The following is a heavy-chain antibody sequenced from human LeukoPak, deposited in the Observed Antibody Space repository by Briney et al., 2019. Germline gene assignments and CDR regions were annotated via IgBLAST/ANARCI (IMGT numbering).Heavy chain of an antibody. CDR3: ARVLSSGYYYARYYFDY. Sequence: PSETLSLTCTVSGGSISSYYWSWIRQPAGKGLEWIGEINHSGSTNYNPSLKSRVTISVDTSKNQFSLKLSSVTAADTAVYYCARVLSSGYYYARYYFDYWGQGTLVTVSS. V-gene: IGHV4-34*01. D-gene: IGHD3-22*01. CDR2: INHSGST. J-gene: IGHJ4*02. CDR1: GGSISSYY.